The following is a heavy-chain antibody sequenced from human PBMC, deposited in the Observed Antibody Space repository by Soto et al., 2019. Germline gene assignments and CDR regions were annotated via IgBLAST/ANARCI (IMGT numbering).Heavy chain of an antibody. CDR1: GFNVVMYG. Sequence: VKLVESGGGVVQPGRSLRLSCTTSGFNVVMYGFHWVRQAPGKGLEWVASVWYDGSNEKYADSVKARFINSRDNSRNTIYLQMDSLTVEGTAVYYCVRDWSSNANAVNDNWGQGTLVTVSS. D-gene: IGHD1-1*01. J-gene: IGHJ4*02. CDR2: VWYDGSNE. V-gene: IGHV3-33*01. CDR3: VRDWSSNANAVNDN.